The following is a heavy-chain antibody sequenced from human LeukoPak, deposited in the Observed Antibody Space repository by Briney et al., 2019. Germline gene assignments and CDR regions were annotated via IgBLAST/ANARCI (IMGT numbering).Heavy chain of an antibody. CDR2: ISASGGST. CDR1: GFTFSSYA. V-gene: IGHV3-23*01. Sequence: GGSLILSCAASGFTFSSYAMSWARQAPGKGLEWVSTISASGGSTYYADSVKGRFTISRDNSKNTLYLQMNSLRAEDTAVYRCAKGQSRDGYSLWGQGTLVTVSS. CDR3: AKGQSRDGYSL. D-gene: IGHD5-24*01. J-gene: IGHJ4*02.